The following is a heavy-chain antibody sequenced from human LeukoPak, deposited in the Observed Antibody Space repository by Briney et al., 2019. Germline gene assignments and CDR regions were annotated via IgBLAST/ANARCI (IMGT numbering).Heavy chain of an antibody. J-gene: IGHJ4*02. CDR1: GFTFSSYS. V-gene: IGHV3-21*01. Sequence: KPGGSLRLSCAASGFTFSSYSMNWVRQAPGKGLEWVSSISSSSSYIYYADSVKGRFTISRDNAKNSLYLQMNSLRAEDTAVYYCASRSDYDFWSGYYTQPHFDYWGQGTLVTVSS. D-gene: IGHD3-3*01. CDR3: ASRSDYDFWSGYYTQPHFDY. CDR2: ISSSSSYI.